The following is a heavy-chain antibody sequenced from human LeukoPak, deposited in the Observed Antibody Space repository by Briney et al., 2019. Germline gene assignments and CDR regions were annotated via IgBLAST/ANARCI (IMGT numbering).Heavy chain of an antibody. Sequence: GGSLRLSCAASGFTFGRFWMHWVRQAPGKGLVWVSRIGADGTGTSYVDPVKGRYTIFRDNAKNTLYLQMNSLRAEDMAVYYCARGLYYGMDVWGQGTTVTVSS. J-gene: IGHJ6*02. CDR1: GFTFGRFW. CDR3: ARGLYYGMDV. V-gene: IGHV3-74*01. CDR2: IGADGTGT.